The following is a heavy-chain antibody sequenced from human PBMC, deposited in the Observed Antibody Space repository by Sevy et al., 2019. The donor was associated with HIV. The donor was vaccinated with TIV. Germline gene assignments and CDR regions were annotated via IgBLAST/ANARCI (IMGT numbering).Heavy chain of an antibody. V-gene: IGHV3-11*01. CDR2: ISHSGNTI. CDR3: VRNSLKTSAVHLPYYFDF. D-gene: IGHD3-9*01. J-gene: IGHJ4*02. CDR1: GFTFTDYY. Sequence: GGSLRLSCAASGFTFTDYYMSWIRQSPGKGLEWVSYISHSGNTIYYADSVNGRFTIYRDNAKNSLFLHMTSLTAEDTAFYYCVRNSLKTSAVHLPYYFDFWGQGTLVTVSS.